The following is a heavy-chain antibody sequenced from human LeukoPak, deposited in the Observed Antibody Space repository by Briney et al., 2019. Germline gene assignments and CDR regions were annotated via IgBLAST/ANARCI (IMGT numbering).Heavy chain of an antibody. CDR3: AKGYTYGRSRMLDCSTTSCSPVGH. CDR2: ISWDSGFI. CDR1: GFRFADCA. D-gene: IGHD2-2*01. Sequence: GGSLRLSCAGSGFRFADCAMHWVRHAPGKGPEWVSGISWDSGFIAYTDSVRGRFIISRDNSKNTLYLQMNSLKTEDTAMYYCAKGYTYGRSRMLDCSTTSCSPVGHWGQGTLVTVSS. J-gene: IGHJ4*02. V-gene: IGHV3-9*01.